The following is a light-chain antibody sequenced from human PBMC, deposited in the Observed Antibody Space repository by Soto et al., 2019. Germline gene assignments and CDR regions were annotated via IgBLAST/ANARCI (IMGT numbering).Light chain of an antibody. Sequence: ETVLTQSPATLSVSPGERVTLSCRASETVSTNLAWYQQRPGQAPRLLIYGASTRATGIPARFSGSGSGTEFTLTINSLQSEDFAVYYCQQYNNWWTFGQGTKVDIK. V-gene: IGKV3-15*01. J-gene: IGKJ1*01. CDR1: ETVSTN. CDR2: GAS. CDR3: QQYNNWWT.